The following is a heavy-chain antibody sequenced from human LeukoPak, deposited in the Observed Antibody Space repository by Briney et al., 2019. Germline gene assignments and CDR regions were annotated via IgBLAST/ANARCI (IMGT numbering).Heavy chain of an antibody. Sequence: SETLSLPCTVSGVSISSGGYYWRWIRQHPGKGLEWIGYIYYSGSTYYNPSLKSRVTISVDTSKNQFSLKLSSVTAADTAVYYCARGGVVAAPRHWGQGTLVTVSS. CDR1: GVSISSGGYY. J-gene: IGHJ4*02. CDR3: ARGGVVAAPRH. V-gene: IGHV4-31*03. D-gene: IGHD2-15*01. CDR2: IYYSGST.